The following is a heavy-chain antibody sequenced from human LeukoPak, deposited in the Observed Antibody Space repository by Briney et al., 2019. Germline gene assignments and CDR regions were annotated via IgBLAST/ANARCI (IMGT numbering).Heavy chain of an antibody. V-gene: IGHV4-61*02. CDR1: GGSISSGSYY. Sequence: SETLSLTCTVSGGSISSGSYYWSWIRQPAGKGLEWIGRIYTSGSTNYNPSLKSRVTISVDTSKNQVSLKLTSVTAADTAIYYCARSSELRLGDAFDIWGQGTMVTVSS. CDR2: IYTSGST. CDR3: ARSSELRLGDAFDI. J-gene: IGHJ3*02. D-gene: IGHD3-16*01.